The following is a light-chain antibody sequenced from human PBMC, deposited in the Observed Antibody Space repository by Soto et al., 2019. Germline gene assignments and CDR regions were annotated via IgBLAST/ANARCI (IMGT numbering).Light chain of an antibody. J-gene: IGKJ4*01. Sequence: IVMKHSPATLSVSPGESATLSCRASQIFSNNLAWYQQKPGQAPRLLIYGASTRATGIPARFSGSGSGTEFTLTISSLQSEDFAVYYCQQYNTWSPLTFGGGTKVETK. CDR3: QQYNTWSPLT. CDR2: GAS. V-gene: IGKV3-15*01. CDR1: QIFSNN.